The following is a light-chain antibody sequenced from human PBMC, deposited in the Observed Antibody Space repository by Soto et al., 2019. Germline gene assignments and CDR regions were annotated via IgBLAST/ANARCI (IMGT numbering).Light chain of an antibody. V-gene: IGLV2-8*01. CDR1: SSDLGGYDY. CDR3: SSYAGSNNVI. CDR2: EVS. Sequence: QSVLTQPPSASGSPGQSVTISCTGTSSDLGGYDYVSWYQHHPGKAPKLMIYEVSKRPSGVPDRFSGPKSGNTASLTVSGLQAEDEADYYCSSYAGSNNVIFGGGTKLTVL. J-gene: IGLJ2*01.